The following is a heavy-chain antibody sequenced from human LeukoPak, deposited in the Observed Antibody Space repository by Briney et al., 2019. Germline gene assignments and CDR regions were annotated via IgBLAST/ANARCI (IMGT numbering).Heavy chain of an antibody. CDR1: GFTFSSYT. CDR3: ARDSGVVAATGIFDY. D-gene: IGHD2-15*01. J-gene: IGHJ4*02. CDR2: ISYDGSNK. V-gene: IGHV3-30*04. Sequence: GGSLRLSCAASGFTFSSYTMHWVRQAPGKGLEWVAVISYDGSNKYYADSVKGRFTISRDNSKNTLYLQMNSLRTEDTAVYYCARDSGVVAATGIFDYWGPGTLVTVSS.